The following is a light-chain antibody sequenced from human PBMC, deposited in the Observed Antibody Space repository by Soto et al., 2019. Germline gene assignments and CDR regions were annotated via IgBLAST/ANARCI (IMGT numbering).Light chain of an antibody. CDR2: WAS. V-gene: IGKV4-1*01. J-gene: IGKJ4*01. CDR1: QSVFYSSNNKNY. Sequence: DIVMTQSPDSLAVSLGERATINCKSSQSVFYSSNNKNYLAWYQQKPGQPPKLLIYWASTRESGVPDRFSGSGSGTDFPLTISSLQAEDVAVYYCQQYYSTPPVTFGGGTKVEIK. CDR3: QQYYSTPPVT.